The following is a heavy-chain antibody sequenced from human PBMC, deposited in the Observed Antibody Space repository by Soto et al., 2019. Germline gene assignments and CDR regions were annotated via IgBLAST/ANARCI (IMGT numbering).Heavy chain of an antibody. CDR3: AGPRRLENCFGP. D-gene: IGHD3-3*02. J-gene: IGHJ5*02. Sequence: SETLSLTCTVSGGSLFGDYCTWIRQPAGEGLEWIGRINSDGNTSYIPSLKSRVTISVDPSRKHFSLNLTSVTDAATASHFPAGPRRLENCFGPWGTGIKITVSS. CDR2: INSDGNT. CDR1: GGSLFGDY. V-gene: IGHV4-4*07.